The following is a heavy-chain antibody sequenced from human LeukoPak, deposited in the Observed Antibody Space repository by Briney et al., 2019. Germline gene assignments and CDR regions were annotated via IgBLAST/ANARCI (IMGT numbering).Heavy chain of an antibody. Sequence: GGSLRLSCAASGFTLSSYAMSWVRQAPGKGLEWVSAISGSGGSTYYADSVKGRFTISRDNSKNTLYLQMNSLRAEDTAVYYCAKAPAKPESGRSCDYWGQGTLVTVSS. V-gene: IGHV3-23*01. D-gene: IGHD6-19*01. CDR2: ISGSGGST. CDR1: GFTLSSYA. CDR3: AKAPAKPESGRSCDY. J-gene: IGHJ4*02.